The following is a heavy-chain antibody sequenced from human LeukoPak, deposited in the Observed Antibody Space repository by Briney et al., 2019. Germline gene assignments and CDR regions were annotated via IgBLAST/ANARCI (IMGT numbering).Heavy chain of an antibody. CDR3: ARGEYSSSLDY. CDR1: GGSFSGYY. Sequence: PSETLSLTCAVYGGSFSGYYWSWIRQPPGKGLEWIGEINHSGSTNYNPSLKSRVTISVDTSKNQFSLKLSSVTAADTAVYYCARGEYSSSLDYWGQGTLVTVS. V-gene: IGHV4-34*01. D-gene: IGHD6-13*01. J-gene: IGHJ4*02. CDR2: INHSGST.